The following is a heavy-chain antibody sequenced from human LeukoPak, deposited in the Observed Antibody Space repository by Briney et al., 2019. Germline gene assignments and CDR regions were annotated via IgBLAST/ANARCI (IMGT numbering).Heavy chain of an antibody. D-gene: IGHD1-14*01. CDR1: GFTFSDYW. V-gene: IGHV3-74*01. CDR2: INPDGTST. Sequence: GGSLRLSCAAPGFTFSDYWMHWVRQAPGKGPAWVSRINPDGTSTSYADSVKGRFTISRDNAKNTLCLQISSVRAEDTAVYYCARDMWGTCDYWGQGTLVTVSS. J-gene: IGHJ4*02. CDR3: ARDMWGTCDY.